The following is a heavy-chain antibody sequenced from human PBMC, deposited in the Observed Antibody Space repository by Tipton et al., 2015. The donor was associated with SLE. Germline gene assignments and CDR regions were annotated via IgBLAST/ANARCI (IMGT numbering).Heavy chain of an antibody. CDR2: ISSVGNAI. Sequence: SLRLSCATSGFTFSNYEMNWVRQAPGKGLEWVAYISSVGNAIYYADSVRGRFTISRDNARNSVFLQMSSLRGEDTALYYCARGPALDSTGYYMDVWGKGAAVIVSS. J-gene: IGHJ6*03. V-gene: IGHV3-48*03. CDR1: GFTFSNYE. D-gene: IGHD3-9*01. CDR3: ARGPALDSTGYYMDV.